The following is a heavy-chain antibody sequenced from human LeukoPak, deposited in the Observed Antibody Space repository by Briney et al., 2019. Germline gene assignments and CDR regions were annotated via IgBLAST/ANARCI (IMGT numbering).Heavy chain of an antibody. CDR1: GGTFSSYA. D-gene: IGHD2-15*01. V-gene: IGHV1-69*01. CDR2: IIPIFGTA. J-gene: IGHJ6*01. Sequence: SVKVSCKASGGTFSSYAISWVRQAPGQGFEWMGGIIPIFGTANYAQKFQGRVTITADESTGTAYMELSSLRSEDTAVYYCARPGSYCSGGTCSSAHAMDVWGQGTTVTVSS. CDR3: ARPGSYCSGGTCSSAHAMDV.